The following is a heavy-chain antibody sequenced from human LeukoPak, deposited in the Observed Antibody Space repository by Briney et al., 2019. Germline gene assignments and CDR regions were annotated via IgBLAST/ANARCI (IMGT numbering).Heavy chain of an antibody. J-gene: IGHJ4*02. D-gene: IGHD1-20*01. Sequence: GGSLRLSCAASGFTFSSYSMNWVRQAPGKGLEWVSTISSSSYIYYADSVKGRFAISRDNAKNSLYLQMNSLRAEDTAVYYCARARITGTTLPVDYWGQGTLVTVSS. CDR1: GFTFSSYS. CDR3: ARARITGTTLPVDY. V-gene: IGHV3-21*01. CDR2: ISSSSYI.